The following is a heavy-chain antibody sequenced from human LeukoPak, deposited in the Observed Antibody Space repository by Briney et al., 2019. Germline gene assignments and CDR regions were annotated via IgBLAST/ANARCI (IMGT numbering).Heavy chain of an antibody. Sequence: PSETLSLTCAVSGGSISSGGYSWSWIRQPPGKGLEWIGYIYHSGSTYYNPSLKSRVTISVDRSKNQFSLKLSSVTAADTAVYYCARFVRYYDSSGYRRRTPDAFDIWGQGTMVTVSS. J-gene: IGHJ3*02. CDR3: ARFVRYYDSSGYRRRTPDAFDI. D-gene: IGHD3-22*01. CDR2: IYHSGST. V-gene: IGHV4-30-2*01. CDR1: GGSISSGGYS.